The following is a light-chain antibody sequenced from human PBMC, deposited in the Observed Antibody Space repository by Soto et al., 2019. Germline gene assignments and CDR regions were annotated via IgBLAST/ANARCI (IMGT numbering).Light chain of an antibody. CDR2: DNN. CDR1: SSNIGNNY. J-gene: IGLJ2*01. V-gene: IGLV1-51*01. Sequence: QSVLTQPPSVSAAPGQKVTISCSGSSSNIGNNYVSWYQHHPGTAPKLLIYDNNNRPSGIPDRFFGSKSGTSATLGITGLQTGDEADDYCGTWDSSLSAGVFGGGTKLTVL. CDR3: GTWDSSLSAGV.